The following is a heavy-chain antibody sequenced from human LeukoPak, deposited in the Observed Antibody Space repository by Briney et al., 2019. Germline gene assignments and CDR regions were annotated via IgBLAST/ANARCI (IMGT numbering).Heavy chain of an antibody. Sequence: GGSLRLSCAVSGFTLSNYSMNWVRQAPGKGLEWISYISGSDFTIHYADSVKGRFTISRDNAKNSLYLQMNSLRAEDTAVYYCARGVPKTSYYYYYMDVWGKGTTVTVSS. CDR1: GFTLSNYS. V-gene: IGHV3-48*01. J-gene: IGHJ6*03. CDR2: ISGSDFTI. CDR3: ARGVPKTSYYYYYMDV. D-gene: IGHD4-11*01.